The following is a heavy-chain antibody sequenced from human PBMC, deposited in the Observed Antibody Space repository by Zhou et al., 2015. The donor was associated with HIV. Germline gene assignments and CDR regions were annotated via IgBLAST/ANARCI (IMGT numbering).Heavy chain of an antibody. D-gene: IGHD3-3*01. CDR1: GGTFSSYT. V-gene: IGHV1-69*08. CDR3: ARDYEWSDAFDI. CDR2: IIPILGIA. Sequence: QVQLVQSGAEVKKPGSSVKVSCKASGGTFSSYTISWVRQAPGQGLEWMGRIIPILGIANYAQKFQGRVTITADKSTSTAYMELSSLRSEDTAVYYCARDYEWSDAFDIWGQGTMVTVSS. J-gene: IGHJ3*02.